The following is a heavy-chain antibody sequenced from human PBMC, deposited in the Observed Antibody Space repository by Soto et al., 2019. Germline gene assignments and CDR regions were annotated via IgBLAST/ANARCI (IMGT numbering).Heavy chain of an antibody. V-gene: IGHV3-23*01. D-gene: IGHD3-3*01. J-gene: IGHJ6*02. CDR1: GFTFSNYA. Sequence: VGSLRLSCATSGFTFSNYAMSWVRQAPGKGLEWVSGISGSGGDTYYADSVKGRFTISKDNSENTLYLQMNSLRAEDTAVYYCAKMRITIFGVDTPYREYYYYGMDVWGQGTTVTVSS. CDR3: AKMRITIFGVDTPYREYYYYGMDV. CDR2: ISGSGGDT.